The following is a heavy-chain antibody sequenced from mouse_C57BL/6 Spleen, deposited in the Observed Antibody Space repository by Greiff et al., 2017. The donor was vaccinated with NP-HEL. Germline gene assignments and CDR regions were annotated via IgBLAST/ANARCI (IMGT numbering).Heavy chain of an antibody. CDR1: GFTFTDYY. D-gene: IGHD1-1*01. CDR3: ARYDDYYGDCFAY. Sequence: EVQGVESGGGLVQPGGSLSLSCAASGFTFTDYYMTWVRQPPGKALEWLGFISNKAKSYTTEYSVSVTGRFTISRDNSQSILYLQMNALRAEDSSTYYCARYDDYYGDCFAYWGQGTLVTVSA. CDR2: ISNKAKSYTT. J-gene: IGHJ3*01. V-gene: IGHV7-3*01.